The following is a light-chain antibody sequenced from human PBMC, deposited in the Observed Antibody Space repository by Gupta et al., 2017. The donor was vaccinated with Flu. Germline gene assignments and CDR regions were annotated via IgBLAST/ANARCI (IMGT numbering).Light chain of an antibody. CDR1: QSVSSN. Sequence: DIFMPQSPATLSVSPGERATLSCRASQSVSSNLAWYQQKPGQGHRLHIYGASTRATGIPARVSGSGSGTEFPLTISSLQSEDFAFEYCQQYNNWTQRDSFGQGTKLEIK. CDR2: GAS. CDR3: QQYNNWTQRDS. V-gene: IGKV3-15*01. J-gene: IGKJ2*03.